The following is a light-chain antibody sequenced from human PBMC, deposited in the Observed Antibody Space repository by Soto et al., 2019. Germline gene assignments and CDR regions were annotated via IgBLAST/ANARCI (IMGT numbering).Light chain of an antibody. CDR3: QSYDSSLSAL. V-gene: IGLV1-40*01. CDR2: GNS. CDR1: SSNIWAGYD. J-gene: IGLJ2*01. Sequence: QSVLTQPPSVSGAPGQRVTISCTGSSSNIWAGYDVHWYQQLPGTAPKLLIYGNSNRPSGVPDRFSGSKSGTSASLAITGLQAEDEADYYCQSYDSSLSALFGGGTKLTVL.